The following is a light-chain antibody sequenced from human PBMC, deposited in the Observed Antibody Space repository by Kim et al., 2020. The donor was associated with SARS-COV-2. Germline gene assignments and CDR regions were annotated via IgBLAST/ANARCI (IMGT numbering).Light chain of an antibody. CDR1: TGAVTIGHY. V-gene: IGLV7-46*01. J-gene: IGLJ3*02. Sequence: PGGTVTLPHGSHTGAVTIGHYPYWFQQKPGQAPRTLIYDTRYTNSWTPVRFSGSLLGGKAALTLSGAQPEDEAEYFCLLTYRGPRVFGGGTQLTVL. CDR2: DTR. CDR3: LLTYRGPRV.